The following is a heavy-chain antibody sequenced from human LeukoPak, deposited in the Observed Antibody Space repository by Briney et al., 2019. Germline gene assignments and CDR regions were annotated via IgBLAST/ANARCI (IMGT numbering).Heavy chain of an antibody. CDR3: AREGSGYDY. CDR1: GFTLSRHW. D-gene: IGHD2-15*01. CDR2: IKKDGSEK. V-gene: IGHV3-7*01. J-gene: IGHJ4*02. Sequence: GGPLRLSGVASGFTLSRHWMSWVRQAPGSGLEWVANIKKDGSEKNYVDSVKGRFTISRDNAKNLVYLQMTSLRVEDTATYYCAREGSGYDYWGQGTLVVVSS.